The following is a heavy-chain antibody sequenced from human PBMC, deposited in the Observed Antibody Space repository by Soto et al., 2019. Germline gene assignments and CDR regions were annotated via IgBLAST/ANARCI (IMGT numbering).Heavy chain of an antibody. CDR3: ARGGKLELHGYYYYMDV. CDR2: INPNSGGT. Sequence: ASVKVSCKASGYTFTGYYMHWVRQAPGQGLEWMGWINPNSGGTNYAQKFQGWVTMTRDTSISTAYMELSRLRSDDTAVYYCARGGKLELHGYYYYMDVWGKGTTVTVSS. V-gene: IGHV1-2*04. CDR1: GYTFTGYY. J-gene: IGHJ6*03. D-gene: IGHD1-7*01.